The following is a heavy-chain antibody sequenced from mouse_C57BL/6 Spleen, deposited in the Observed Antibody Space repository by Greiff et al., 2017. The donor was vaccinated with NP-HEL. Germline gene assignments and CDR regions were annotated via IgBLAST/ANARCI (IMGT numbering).Heavy chain of an antibody. CDR3: ARAYYSILDY. CDR1: GYAFSSSW. J-gene: IGHJ2*01. CDR2: NFPGDGDT. V-gene: IGHV1-82*01. Sequence: QVQLKESGPELVKPGASVKISCKASGYAFSSSWMNWVKQRPGKGLEGIGRNFPGDGDTNYNGKFKGKATLTADKSSSTAYMQLSSLTSEDAAVYFCARAYYSILDYWGQGTTLTVSS. D-gene: IGHD2-5*01.